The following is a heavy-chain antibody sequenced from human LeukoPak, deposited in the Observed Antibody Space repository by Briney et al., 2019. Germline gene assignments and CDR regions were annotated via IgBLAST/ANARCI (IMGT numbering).Heavy chain of an antibody. V-gene: IGHV3-66*01. CDR3: ARDESL. Sequence: PGGSLRLSCAASGFTVSSNYMSWVRQAPGKGLEWVSVIYSGGTTSYADSVKGRFTVSRDNSKNTLCPQMNSLRAEDTAVYYCARDESLWGQGTLVTVSS. CDR1: GFTVSSNY. J-gene: IGHJ4*02. CDR2: IYSGGTT.